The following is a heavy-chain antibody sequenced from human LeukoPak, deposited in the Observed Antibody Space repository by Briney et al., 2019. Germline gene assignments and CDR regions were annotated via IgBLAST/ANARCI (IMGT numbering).Heavy chain of an antibody. J-gene: IGHJ4*02. CDR2: ISGGAGST. CDR3: ARVGYGGYGVLDY. V-gene: IGHV3-23*01. D-gene: IGHD5-12*01. CDR1: GFTFSSYA. Sequence: GGSLRLSCAASGFTFSSYAMSWVRQAPGKGLEWVSAISGGAGSTYYADSVKGRFTISRDNSKNTLYLQMNSLRAEDTAVYYCARVGYGGYGVLDYWGQGTLVTISS.